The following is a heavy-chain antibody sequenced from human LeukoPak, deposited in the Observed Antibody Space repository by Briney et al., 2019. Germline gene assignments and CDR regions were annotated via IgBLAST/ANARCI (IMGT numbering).Heavy chain of an antibody. D-gene: IGHD3-16*01. CDR1: GFTFNNAW. V-gene: IGHV3-15*01. J-gene: IGHJ4*02. CDR2: IKSKSDGGTR. CDR3: TNGVAY. Sequence: GGSLRLSCAASGFTFNNAWMNWVRQSPGKGLEWVGRIKSKSDGGTRDYAAPVKGRFIISRDDSRNTLYLQMNSLKTEDTGVYYCTNGVAYWGQGTLVSVSS.